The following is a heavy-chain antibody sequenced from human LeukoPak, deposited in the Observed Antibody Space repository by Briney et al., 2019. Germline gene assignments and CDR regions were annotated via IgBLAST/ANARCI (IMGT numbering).Heavy chain of an antibody. J-gene: IGHJ4*02. V-gene: IGHV3-7*01. CDR3: TRGGRSSGRLGY. CDR2: IKEDGSEI. D-gene: IGHD6-6*01. Sequence: PGGSLRLSCAASGFTFSTYWMTWVRQAPGKGLEWVANIKEDGSEIYYVDSVKGRFTISRDNAKSSLYLQMNSLRADDTAIYYCTRGGRSSGRLGYWGQGTLVTVSP. CDR1: GFTFSTYW.